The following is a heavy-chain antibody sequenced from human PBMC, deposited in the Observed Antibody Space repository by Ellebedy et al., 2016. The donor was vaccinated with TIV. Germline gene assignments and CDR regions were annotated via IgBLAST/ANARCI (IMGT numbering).Heavy chain of an antibody. D-gene: IGHD6-13*01. CDR3: ASDSSSWFS. CDR1: GDSISSSSYF. J-gene: IGHJ4*02. Sequence: SETLSLTXTVSGDSISSSSYFWVWIRQPPGQGLEWIGAIYYSGSTYYNPSLKSRVTISVDTSKNQFSLKLNSVTAADTAVYYCASDSSSWFSWGQGTLVTVSS. V-gene: IGHV4-39*01. CDR2: IYYSGST.